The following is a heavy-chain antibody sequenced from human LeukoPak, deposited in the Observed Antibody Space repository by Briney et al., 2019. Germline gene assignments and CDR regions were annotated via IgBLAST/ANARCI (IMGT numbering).Heavy chain of an antibody. CDR3: AKPSFVSWWLPRFDY. J-gene: IGHJ4*02. CDR2: ISGSGGST. D-gene: IGHD2-8*02. V-gene: IGHV3-23*01. Sequence: GGSLRLSCAASGFTFNSFAMSWVRQAPGKGLEWVSAISGSGGSTYYADSVKGRFTISRDNSKNTLYLQMNSLRAEDTAVYYCAKPSFVSWWLPRFDYWGQGTLVTVSS. CDR1: GFTFNSFA.